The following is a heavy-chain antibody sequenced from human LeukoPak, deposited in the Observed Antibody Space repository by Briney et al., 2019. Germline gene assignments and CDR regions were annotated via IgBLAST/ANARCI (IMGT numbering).Heavy chain of an antibody. CDR2: INHSGST. D-gene: IGHD3-22*01. V-gene: IGHV4-34*01. Sequence: SETLSLTCAVYGGSFSGYYWSWIRQPPGKGLEWIGEINHSGSTNYNPSLKSRVTISVDTSKNQFSLKLSSVTAADTAVYYCARGPHYDSSGYYYEFALDLGQGTLVTVSS. CDR3: ARGPHYDSSGYYYEFALD. J-gene: IGHJ4*02. CDR1: GGSFSGYY.